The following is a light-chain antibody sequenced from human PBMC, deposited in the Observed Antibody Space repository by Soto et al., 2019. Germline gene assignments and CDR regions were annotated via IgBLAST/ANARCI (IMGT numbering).Light chain of an antibody. J-gene: IGKJ4*01. CDR3: QQYNNWSLT. Sequence: EIVMTQSPATLFVSPGERATLSCRASQSVSSNLAWYQQKPGQAPRLLIYGASTRATGIPARFSGSGSGTEFTLTISSLQSEDFAVYYCQQYNNWSLTFGGGTRWISN. V-gene: IGKV3-15*01. CDR2: GAS. CDR1: QSVSSN.